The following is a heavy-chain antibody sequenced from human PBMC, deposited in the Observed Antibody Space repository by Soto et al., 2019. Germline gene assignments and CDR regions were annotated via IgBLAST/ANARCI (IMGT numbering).Heavy chain of an antibody. J-gene: IGHJ6*03. CDR2: MNPNSGNT. CDR1: GYAFTSYD. CDR3: ARVYTIFGVVNYYYYMDV. V-gene: IGHV1-8*01. Sequence: ASVNVSCKASGYAFTSYDINWVRQATGQGLEWMGWMNPNSGNTGYAQKFQGRVTMTRNTSISTAYMELSSLRSEDTAVYYCARVYTIFGVVNYYYYMDVWGKGTTVTVSS. D-gene: IGHD3-3*01.